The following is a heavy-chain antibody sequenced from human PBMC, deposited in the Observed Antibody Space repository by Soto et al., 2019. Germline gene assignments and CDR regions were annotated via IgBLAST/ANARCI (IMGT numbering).Heavy chain of an antibody. CDR2: IFYSGST. J-gene: IGHJ4*02. CDR3: ARMTFDDYFDY. D-gene: IGHD2-21*02. Sequence: SETLSLTCTVSGGSISSSIYYGGWIRQPPGKGLEWIGSIFYSGSTYYNPSLKSRVTISVDTSKNQFSLKLSSVTAADTAVYYCARMTFDDYFDYWGQGTLVTVSS. CDR1: GGSISSSIYY. V-gene: IGHV4-39*07.